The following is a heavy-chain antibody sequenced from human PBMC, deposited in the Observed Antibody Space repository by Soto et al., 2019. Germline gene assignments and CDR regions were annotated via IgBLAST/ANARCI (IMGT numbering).Heavy chain of an antibody. J-gene: IGHJ4*02. CDR2: IKSKTDGGTT. CDR1: GFTFSNAW. CDR3: TTEPMIVVVILDY. V-gene: IGHV3-15*07. Sequence: GSLRLSCAASGFTFSNAWMNWVRQAPGKGLEWVGRIKSKTDGGTTDYAAPVKGRFTISRDDSKNTLYLQMNSLKTEDTAVYYCTTEPMIVVVILDYWGQGTLVTVSS. D-gene: IGHD3-22*01.